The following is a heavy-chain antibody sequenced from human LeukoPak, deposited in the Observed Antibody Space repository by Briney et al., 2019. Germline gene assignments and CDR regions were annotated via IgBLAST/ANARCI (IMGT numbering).Heavy chain of an antibody. J-gene: IGHJ3*02. V-gene: IGHV4-34*01. CDR2: INHSGST. CDR3: ARRRNDVYRVAFDI. D-gene: IGHD1-1*01. Sequence: SETLSLTCAVYGGSFSGYYWSWIRQPPGKGLEWIGEINHSGSTNYNPSLKSRVTISVDTSKNQFSLKLSSVTAADTAVYYCARRRNDVYRVAFDIWGQGTMVTVSS. CDR1: GGSFSGYY.